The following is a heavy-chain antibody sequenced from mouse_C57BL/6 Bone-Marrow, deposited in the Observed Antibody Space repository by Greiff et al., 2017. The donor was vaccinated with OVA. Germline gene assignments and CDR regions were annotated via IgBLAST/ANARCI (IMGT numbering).Heavy chain of an antibody. CDR2: IDPSDSET. CDR1: GYTFTSYW. J-gene: IGHJ2*01. D-gene: IGHD2-3*01. V-gene: IGHV1-52*01. Sequence: QVQLQQPGAELVRPGSSVKLSCKASGYTFTSYWMHWVKQRPIQGLEWIGNIDPSDSETHYNQKFKDKATLTVDKSSSTAYMQLSSLTSEDSAVYYCARGGWLLPYYFDYWGQGTTLTVSS. CDR3: ARGGWLLPYYFDY.